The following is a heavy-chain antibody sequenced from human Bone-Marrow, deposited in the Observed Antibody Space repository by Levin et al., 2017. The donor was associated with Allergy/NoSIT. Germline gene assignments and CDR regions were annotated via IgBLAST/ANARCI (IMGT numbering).Heavy chain of an antibody. V-gene: IGHV4-59*01. D-gene: IGHD4-23*01. CDR2: ISDNGNT. CDR1: GGSSSNSY. CDR3: ARDRYGGGFFGPS. J-gene: IGHJ4*02. Sequence: SETLSLICSVSGGSSSNSYWSWIRQAPGKGLEWIGYISDNGNTNSNPSVRGRVTMTVDTSKNQFSLKLTSVTAADTAVYFCARDRYGGGFFGPSWGQGTLVTVSS.